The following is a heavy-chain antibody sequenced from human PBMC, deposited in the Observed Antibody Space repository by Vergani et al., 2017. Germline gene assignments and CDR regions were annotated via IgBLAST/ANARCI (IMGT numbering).Heavy chain of an antibody. J-gene: IGHJ4*02. CDR3: AKDMGGYDYGPLDY. Sequence: EVQLVESGGGLVQPGRSLRLSCAASGFTFDDCAMHWVRQAPGKGLEWVSGISWNSGSIGYADSVKGRFTISRDNAKNSLYLQMNSLRAEDMALYYCAKDMGGYDYGPLDYWGQGTLVTVSS. CDR2: ISWNSGSI. V-gene: IGHV3-9*03. D-gene: IGHD5-12*01. CDR1: GFTFDDCA.